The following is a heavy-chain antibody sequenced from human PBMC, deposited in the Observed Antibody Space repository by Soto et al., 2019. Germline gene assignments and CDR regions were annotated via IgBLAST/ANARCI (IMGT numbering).Heavy chain of an antibody. CDR1: AFSLDTSPMG. CDR3: IHTDDIFGAAGTDY. Sequence: SRPSLVNPTQTLALTCTFSAFSLDTSPMGVGLIRQPPGKALEWLGLIFWDDDKRYRPSLQRRLTITKDTSKNQVVLKMTDMDPVDTATYYCIHTDDIFGAAGTDYWGQGALVTVPQ. J-gene: IGHJ4*02. D-gene: IGHD6-13*01. CDR2: IFWDDDK. V-gene: IGHV2-5*02.